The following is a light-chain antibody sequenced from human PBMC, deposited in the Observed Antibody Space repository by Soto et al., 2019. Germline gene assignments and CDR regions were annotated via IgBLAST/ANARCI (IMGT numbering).Light chain of an antibody. J-gene: IGKJ2*02. CDR3: QQRSNWPPST. CDR1: QSVSSY. CDR2: DAS. V-gene: IGKV3-11*01. Sequence: EIVLTQSPATLSLSPGERATLSCRASQSVSSYLAWYQQKPGQAPRLLIYDASNRATGIPARFSGSGSGTDFTLTFSSLEPEDFAVYYCQQRSNWPPSTFGQGTKLEIK.